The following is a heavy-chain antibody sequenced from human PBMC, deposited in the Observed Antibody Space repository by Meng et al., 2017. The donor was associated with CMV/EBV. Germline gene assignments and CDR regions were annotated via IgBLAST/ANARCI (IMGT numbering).Heavy chain of an antibody. Sequence: SVKVSCKASGFTFTTSAVRWVRQARGQRLEWIAWIVVGSGNTNYARKFQERVTITRDTSTSTAYMELSSLRSEDTAVYYCAADRPGSGYYDFWSGYFSEGMDVWGQGTTVTVSS. V-gene: IGHV1-58*01. J-gene: IGHJ6*02. D-gene: IGHD3-3*01. CDR1: GFTFTTSA. CDR2: IVVGSGNT. CDR3: AADRPGSGYYDFWSGYFSEGMDV.